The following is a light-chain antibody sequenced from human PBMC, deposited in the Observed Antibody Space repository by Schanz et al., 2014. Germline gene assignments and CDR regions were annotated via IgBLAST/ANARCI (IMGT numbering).Light chain of an antibody. CDR2: DVS. CDR3: CSYAGDNTLR. V-gene: IGLV2-23*02. Sequence: QSVLTQPASVSGSPGQSITLSCTGTSSDVGGTNYVSWYQHHPGKAPKLMIYDVSNRPSGVSNRFSGSKSGNTASLTISGLQAEDEADYYCCSYAGDNTLRFGGGTKLTV. J-gene: IGLJ3*02. CDR1: SSDVGGTNY.